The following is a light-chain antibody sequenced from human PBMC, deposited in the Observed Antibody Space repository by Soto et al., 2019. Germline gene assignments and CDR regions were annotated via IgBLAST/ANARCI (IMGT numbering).Light chain of an antibody. V-gene: IGLV2-14*01. J-gene: IGLJ2*01. CDR2: EVS. Sequence: QPVLTQPASVSGSPGQSITISCTGSRSDVGGYNYVSWYQQHPGKAPQVLIYEVSKRPSGVSNRFSGSKSGNTASLTISGLQADDEADYYCSSYTSSHTWVFGGGTKLTVL. CDR3: SSYTSSHTWV. CDR1: RSDVGGYNY.